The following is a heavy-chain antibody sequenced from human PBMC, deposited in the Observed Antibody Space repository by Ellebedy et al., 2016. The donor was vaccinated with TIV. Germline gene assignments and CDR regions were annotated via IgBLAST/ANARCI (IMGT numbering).Heavy chain of an antibody. CDR2: IKSRTDGGTI. CDR3: TLQRGSGNCYY. CDR1: GFTFNNAW. Sequence: GGSLRLSXAASGFTFNNAWMNWVRQAPGKGLEWVGRIKSRTDGGTIDYVAPVKGRFSISRDDSKNTLYLQMNSLKMEDTAVYYCTLQRGSGNCYYWGQGTLVTVSS. D-gene: IGHD1-26*01. J-gene: IGHJ4*02. V-gene: IGHV3-15*07.